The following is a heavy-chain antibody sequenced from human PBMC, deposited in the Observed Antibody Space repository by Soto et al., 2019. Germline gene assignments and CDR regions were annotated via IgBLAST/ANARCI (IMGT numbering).Heavy chain of an antibody. Sequence: GGSLRLSCAASGFTFSSYSMNWVRQAPGKGLEWVSYISSSSSTIYYADSVKGRFTISRDNAKNSLYLQMNSLRDEDTAVYYCARDVFSSSNPGGPADKYYYFDYWGQGTLVTVSS. CDR2: ISSSSSTI. J-gene: IGHJ4*02. V-gene: IGHV3-48*02. CDR3: ARDVFSSSNPGGPADKYYYFDY. CDR1: GFTFSSYS. D-gene: IGHD6-13*01.